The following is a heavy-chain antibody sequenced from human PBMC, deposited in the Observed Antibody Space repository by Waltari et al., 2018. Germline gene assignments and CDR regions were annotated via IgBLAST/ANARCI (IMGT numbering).Heavy chain of an antibody. D-gene: IGHD3-10*01. CDR1: GLTVRRTS. CDR2: IYSGGST. J-gene: IGHJ4*02. V-gene: IGHV3-53*01. CDR3: VRFSRGRYFDY. Sequence: EVQLVESGGGWVQPGGSLRLSWVARGLTVRRTSMGWGRQAPGKGLEWVSVIYSGGSTFYADSVKGRFTISRDNSKNALYLQMSSLRAEDTAVYYCVRFSRGRYFDYWAQGTLVTVSS.